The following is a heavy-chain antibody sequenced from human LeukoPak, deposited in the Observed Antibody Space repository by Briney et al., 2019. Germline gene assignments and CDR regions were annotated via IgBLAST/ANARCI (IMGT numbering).Heavy chain of an antibody. CDR2: ISWNAGT. CDR1: GFTFDDYT. CDR3: AKDFFGSGSPWVGFFQQ. J-gene: IGHJ1*01. V-gene: IGHV3-43*01. Sequence: QSGGSLRLSCAASGFTFDDYTMHWVRQAPGKGLEWVSLISWNAGTYYADSVKGRFTISRDNSKNSLYLQMNSLRTEDTAFYYCAKDFFGSGSPWVGFFQQWGQGTLVTVSS. D-gene: IGHD3-10*01.